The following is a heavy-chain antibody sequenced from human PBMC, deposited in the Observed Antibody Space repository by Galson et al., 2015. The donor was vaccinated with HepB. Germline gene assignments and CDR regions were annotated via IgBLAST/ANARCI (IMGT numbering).Heavy chain of an antibody. J-gene: IGHJ3*02. CDR3: ATPSQGFMVRGVDDAFDI. CDR2: MNPNSGNT. Sequence: SVKVSCKASGYTFTSYDINWVRQATGQGLEWMGWMNPNSGNTGYAQKFQGRVTMTRNASISTAYMELSSLRSEDTAVYYCATPSQGFMVRGVDDAFDIWGQGTIVTVSS. CDR1: GYTFTSYD. V-gene: IGHV1-8*01. D-gene: IGHD3-10*01.